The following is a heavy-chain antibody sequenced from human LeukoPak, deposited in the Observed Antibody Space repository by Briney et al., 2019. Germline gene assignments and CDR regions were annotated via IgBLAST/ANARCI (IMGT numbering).Heavy chain of an antibody. Sequence: GGSLRLSCTASGFTFSSYAMSWVRQAPGKGLEWVSRISRSGFSTYYADSVKGRFTISRDNSKNTLYLQMNSLRVEDTAVYYCAKGGYISSDPFDYWGQGTLVTVSP. D-gene: IGHD2-2*02. CDR2: ISRSGFST. J-gene: IGHJ4*02. CDR1: GFTFSSYA. V-gene: IGHV3-23*01. CDR3: AKGGYISSDPFDY.